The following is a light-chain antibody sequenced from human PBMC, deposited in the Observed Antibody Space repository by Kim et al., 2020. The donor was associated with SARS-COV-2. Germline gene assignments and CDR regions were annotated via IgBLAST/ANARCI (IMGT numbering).Light chain of an antibody. Sequence: PVTTARITCGGNSIGSKSVHCYQQKPGQAPVLVIYYDSDRPSGIPERFSGSNSGNTATLTISRVEAGDEADYYCQVWDSSSDHWVFGGGTQLTVL. CDR1: SIGSKS. CDR2: YDS. J-gene: IGLJ3*02. V-gene: IGLV3-21*04. CDR3: QVWDSSSDHWV.